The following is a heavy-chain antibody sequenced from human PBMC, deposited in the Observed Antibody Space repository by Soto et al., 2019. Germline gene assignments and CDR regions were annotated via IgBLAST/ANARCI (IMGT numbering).Heavy chain of an antibody. J-gene: IGHJ3*02. CDR3: ASSPENYSGGYFRKSVAFDI. CDR2: IYTSGST. D-gene: IGHD1-26*01. V-gene: IGHV4-4*07. Sequence: SETLSLTCTVSGGSISSYYWSWIRQRAGKGLEWVGRIYTSGSTNYNPSLKSRVTMSVDTSKNQFSLKLSSVTAAETAVYYCASSPENYSGGYFRKSVAFDIWGQGTMVTVSS. CDR1: GGSISSYY.